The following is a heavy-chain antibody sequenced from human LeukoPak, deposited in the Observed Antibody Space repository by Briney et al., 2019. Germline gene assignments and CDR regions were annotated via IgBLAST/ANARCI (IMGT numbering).Heavy chain of an antibody. CDR2: IKQDGSEK. CDR3: ARGGKFYYDSSGYPGDY. CDR1: GFTFSSYW. V-gene: IGHV3-7*01. J-gene: IGHJ4*02. Sequence: GGSLRLSCVASGFTFSSYWMSWVRQAPGKGLEWVANIKQDGSEKYYVDSVRGRFTNSRDNVKNSLYLQMNSLRAEDTAVYYCARGGKFYYDSSGYPGDYWGQGTLVTVSS. D-gene: IGHD3-22*01.